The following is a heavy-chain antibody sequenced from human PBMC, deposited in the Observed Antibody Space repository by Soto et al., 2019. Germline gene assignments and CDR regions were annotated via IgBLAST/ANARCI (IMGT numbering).Heavy chain of an antibody. V-gene: IGHV1-18*01. D-gene: IGHD3-10*01. CDR2: ISAYNGNT. CDR1: GYTFTSYG. J-gene: IGHJ5*02. Sequence: GASVKVSCKASGYTFTSYGISLVRQAPGQGLEWMGWISAYNGNTNYAQKLQGRVTMTTDTSTSTAYMELRSLRSDDTAVYYCARDSGSGISQWFDPWGQGTQVTVSS. CDR3: ARDSGSGISQWFDP.